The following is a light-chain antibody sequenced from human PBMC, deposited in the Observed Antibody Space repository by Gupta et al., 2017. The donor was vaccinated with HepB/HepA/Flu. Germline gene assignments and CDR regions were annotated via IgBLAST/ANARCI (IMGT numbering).Light chain of an antibody. CDR3: QLYDSYSWT. CDR2: RRS. Sequence: DIQMTQSPSTLSASVGDRLTITCRASQSIGDWLAWYQQRPGEAPKLLIYRRSKLESGVPSRFSGSGSGTEFTLTISSLQPDDFATYYCQLYDSYSWTFGQGTKVEIK. V-gene: IGKV1-5*03. CDR1: QSIGDW. J-gene: IGKJ1*01.